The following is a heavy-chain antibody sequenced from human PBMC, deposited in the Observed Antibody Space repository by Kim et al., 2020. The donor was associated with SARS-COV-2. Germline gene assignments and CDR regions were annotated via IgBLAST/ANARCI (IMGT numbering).Heavy chain of an antibody. V-gene: IGHV1-69*04. CDR1: GGTFSSYA. J-gene: IGHJ5*02. Sequence: SVKVSCKASGGTFSSYAISWVRQAPGQGLEWMGRIIPILGIANYAQKFQGRVTITADKSTSTAYMELSSLRSEDTAVYYCARVAGSYYYDSSGWGFDPWGQGTLVTVSS. CDR2: IIPILGIA. CDR3: ARVAGSYYYDSSGWGFDP. D-gene: IGHD3-22*01.